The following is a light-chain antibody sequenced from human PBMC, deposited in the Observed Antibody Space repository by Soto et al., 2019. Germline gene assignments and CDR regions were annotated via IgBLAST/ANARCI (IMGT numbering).Light chain of an antibody. V-gene: IGKV3-20*01. CDR1: QSISTNY. CDR2: AAS. J-gene: IGKJ4*01. Sequence: EIVLTQSPGTLSLSPGERATLSCRASQSISTNYVAWYQQKPGQAPSLLIYAASTRATGIPDRFSGSGSGTDFSGGAGTEYTLTISRLEPEDFAVYYCQQYAHSPLTFGGGTKVEIK. CDR3: QQYAHSPLT.